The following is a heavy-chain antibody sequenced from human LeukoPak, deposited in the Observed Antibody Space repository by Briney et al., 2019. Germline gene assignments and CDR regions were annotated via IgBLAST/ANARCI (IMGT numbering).Heavy chain of an antibody. D-gene: IGHD3-22*01. V-gene: IGHV3-11*01. CDR3: ARSAMYYYDSSGFRSWFDL. CDR2: ISSSGSTI. Sequence: GGSLRLSCAASGFTFSDYYGSWIRQAPGKGLEWVSYISSSGSTIYYADSVKGRFTISRDNAKNSLYLQMNSLRAEDTAVYYCARSAMYYYDSSGFRSWFDLWGQGTLVTVSS. J-gene: IGHJ5*02. CDR1: GFTFSDYY.